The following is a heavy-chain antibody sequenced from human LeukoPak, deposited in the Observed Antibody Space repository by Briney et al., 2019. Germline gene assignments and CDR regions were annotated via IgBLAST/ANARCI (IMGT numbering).Heavy chain of an antibody. CDR3: AKWGDYDILTGYYDSDY. J-gene: IGHJ4*02. V-gene: IGHV3-23*01. CDR2: ITGSDDIT. D-gene: IGHD3-9*01. Sequence: GASLRLSCAASGFIFSNYAMSWVRQAPGKGLEWVSAITGSDDITYYVDSVKGRFTISRDNSKNTLYLQVNSLRAEDTAIYYCAKWGDYDILTGYYDSDYWGQGTLVTVSS. CDR1: GFIFSNYA.